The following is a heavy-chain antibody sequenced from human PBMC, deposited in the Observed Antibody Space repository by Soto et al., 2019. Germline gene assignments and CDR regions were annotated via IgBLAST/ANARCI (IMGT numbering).Heavy chain of an antibody. Sequence: SETLSLTCTVSGGSISRSGYYWTWIRQHPGKGLEWIGYIYYSGNTYYNPSLKSRVTISVDTSKNQFSLRLISVTAADTAVYYCTREQSDDNYFDPWGQGTLVTVSS. CDR2: IYYSGNT. V-gene: IGHV4-31*03. CDR3: TREQSDDNYFDP. CDR1: GGSISRSGYY. J-gene: IGHJ5*02. D-gene: IGHD6-19*01.